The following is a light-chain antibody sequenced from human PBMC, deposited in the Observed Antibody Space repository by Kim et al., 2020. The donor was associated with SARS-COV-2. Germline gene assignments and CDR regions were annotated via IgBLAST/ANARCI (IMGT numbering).Light chain of an antibody. CDR1: TSNMGNSY. CDR2: DNN. CDR3: GTWDSSLSAYV. V-gene: IGLV1-51*01. Sequence: GQMVTISSSGSTSNMGNSYVSWYQQLPGTAPKLLIYDNNKRPSGIPDRFSGSKSGSSATLGITGLQTGDEADYYCGTWDSSLSAYVFGTGTKVTVL. J-gene: IGLJ1*01.